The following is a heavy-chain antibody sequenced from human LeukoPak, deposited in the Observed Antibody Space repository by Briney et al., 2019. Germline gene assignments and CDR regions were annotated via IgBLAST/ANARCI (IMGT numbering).Heavy chain of an antibody. CDR3: ARGGTRYSSSDGIDY. D-gene: IGHD6-13*01. CDR1: GYTFTGYY. CDR2: INPNSGGT. Sequence: ASVKVSCKASGYTFTGYYMHWVRQAPGQGLGWMGWINPNSGGTNYAQKFQGWVTMTRDTSISTAYMELSRLRSDDTAVYYCARGGTRYSSSDGIDYWGQGTLVTVSS. V-gene: IGHV1-2*04. J-gene: IGHJ4*02.